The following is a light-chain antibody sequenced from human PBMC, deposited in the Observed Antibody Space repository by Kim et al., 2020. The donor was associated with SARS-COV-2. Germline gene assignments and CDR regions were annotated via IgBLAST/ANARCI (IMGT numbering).Light chain of an antibody. CDR1: KLGDKY. J-gene: IGLJ3*02. Sequence: SYELTQPPSVSVSPGQTASITCSGDKLGDKYACWYQQKPSQSPVLVIYQASKRPSGIPERFSGSNSGNTATLPISGTQAMDEADYYCQAWDSSTEVFGG. CDR3: QAWDSSTEV. CDR2: QAS. V-gene: IGLV3-1*01.